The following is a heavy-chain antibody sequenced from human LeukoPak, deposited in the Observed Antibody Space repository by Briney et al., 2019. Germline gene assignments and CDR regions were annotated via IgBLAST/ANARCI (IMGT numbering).Heavy chain of an antibody. CDR2: ISGSGGST. J-gene: IGHJ6*04. CDR3: ASEVGYCSSTSCYGMYYYYYGMDV. CDR1: GFTFSSYA. V-gene: IGHV3-23*01. D-gene: IGHD2-2*01. Sequence: PGGSLRLSCAASGFTFSSYAMSWVRQAPGKGLEWVSAISGSGGSTYYADSVKGRFTISRDNSKNTLYLQMNSLRAEDTAVYYCASEVGYCSSTSCYGMYYYYYGMDVWGEGTTVTVSS.